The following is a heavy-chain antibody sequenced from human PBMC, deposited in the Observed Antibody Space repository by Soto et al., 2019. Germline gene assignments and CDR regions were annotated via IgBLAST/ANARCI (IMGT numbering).Heavy chain of an antibody. V-gene: IGHV1-69*13. Sequence: SVKVSCKTSGGTFRTHAITWVRQAPGQGLEWMGGIIPIFGMANYAQKFQGRVIITADESTSTVHMELRSLRSEDTAVYYCAREGGSSWYGPNWFDPWGQGTLVTVSS. CDR2: IIPIFGMA. CDR3: AREGGSSWYGPNWFDP. J-gene: IGHJ5*02. D-gene: IGHD6-13*01. CDR1: GGTFRTHA.